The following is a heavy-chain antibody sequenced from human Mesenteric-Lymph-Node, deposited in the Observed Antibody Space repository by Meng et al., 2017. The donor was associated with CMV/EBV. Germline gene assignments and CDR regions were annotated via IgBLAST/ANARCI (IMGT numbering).Heavy chain of an antibody. D-gene: IGHD3-10*01. J-gene: IGHJ6*02. Sequence: SLKISCVASGFTFDDYAMHWVRQAPGKGLEWVSGITWNGGAVGYADSVKGRFTISRENAKNSLYLQMNSLRAGDTAVYYCARGGGLWFGELYGMDVWGQGTTVTVSS. CDR2: ITWNGGAV. CDR3: ARGGGLWFGELYGMDV. CDR1: GFTFDDYA. V-gene: IGHV3-9*01.